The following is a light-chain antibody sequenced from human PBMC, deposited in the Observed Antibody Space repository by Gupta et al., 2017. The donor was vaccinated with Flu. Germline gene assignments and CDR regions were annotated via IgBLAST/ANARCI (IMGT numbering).Light chain of an antibody. CDR3: LQGTHWPFT. V-gene: IGKV2D-30*01. CDR1: TCLVSHDISSY. J-gene: IGKJ3*01. CDR2: EVS. Sequence: VSLLPPSLIACMSITCLVSHDISSYLNWYQQRPGQSPRRLIYEVSNLDTGVPERFSGSGSGTDFTLTISRLEPEDFAVYYCLQGTHWPFTFGPGTKVEIK.